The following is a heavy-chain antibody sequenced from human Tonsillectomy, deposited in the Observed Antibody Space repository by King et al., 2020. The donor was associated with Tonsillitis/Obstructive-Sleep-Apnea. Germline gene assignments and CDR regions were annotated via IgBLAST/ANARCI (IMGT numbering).Heavy chain of an antibody. V-gene: IGHV3-48*02. CDR2: ISSSSTTI. Sequence: VQLVESGGGWVQPGGSLRLSCAASGFTFSDYSMNWVRQAPGKGLEWVSYISSSSTTIHYAESTKGRFTISRDNARNSLYLQMNSLTDEDTAVYYCAREASTCLDYWGQGTLVTVSS. CDR1: GFTFSDYS. CDR3: AREASTCLDY. D-gene: IGHD5/OR15-5a*01. J-gene: IGHJ4*02.